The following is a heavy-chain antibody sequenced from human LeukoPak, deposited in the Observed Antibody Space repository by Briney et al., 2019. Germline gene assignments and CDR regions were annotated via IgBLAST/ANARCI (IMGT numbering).Heavy chain of an antibody. Sequence: SQTLSLTCAISGDRVSSNSAAWNWIRQSPSRGLEWLGRTYYRSKWYNDYAVSVKSRITINPDTSKNQFSLQLNSVTPEDAAVYYCASSRFGEPYRPYKAAFDIWGQGTMVTVSS. V-gene: IGHV6-1*01. D-gene: IGHD3-10*01. CDR3: ASSRFGEPYRPYKAAFDI. CDR2: TYYRSKWYN. J-gene: IGHJ3*02. CDR1: GDRVSSNSAA.